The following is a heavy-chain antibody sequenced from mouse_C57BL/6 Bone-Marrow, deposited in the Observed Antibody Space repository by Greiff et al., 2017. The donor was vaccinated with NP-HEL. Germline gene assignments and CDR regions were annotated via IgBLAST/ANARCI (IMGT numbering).Heavy chain of an antibody. Sequence: EVKVEESGGDLVKPGGSLKLSCAASGFTFSSYGLSWVRQTPDKRLEWVATISSGGSYTYYPDSVKGRFTISRDNAKNTLYLQMSSLKSEDTAMYYCARRGFFITTVDYYAMDYWGQGTSVTVSS. V-gene: IGHV5-6*02. J-gene: IGHJ4*01. D-gene: IGHD1-1*01. CDR1: GFTFSSYG. CDR2: ISSGGSYT. CDR3: ARRGFFITTVDYYAMDY.